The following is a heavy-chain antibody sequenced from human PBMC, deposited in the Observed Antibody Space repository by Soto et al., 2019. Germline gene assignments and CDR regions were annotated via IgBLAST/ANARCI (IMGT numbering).Heavy chain of an antibody. CDR2: MCYSEIT. J-gene: IGHJ4*02. CDR3: ARNHPRTLAALEIPFDF. Sequence: SETLSLTCIVFVGSFSSFCWSWIRQPPGKGLEWIGYMCYSEITNYNPSLKSRVTISVDTSKNQLSLKLTSVTAAETAVYFCARNHPRTLAALEIPFDFWGKGTLVTVSS. V-gene: IGHV4-59*01. D-gene: IGHD6-25*01. CDR1: VGSFSSFC.